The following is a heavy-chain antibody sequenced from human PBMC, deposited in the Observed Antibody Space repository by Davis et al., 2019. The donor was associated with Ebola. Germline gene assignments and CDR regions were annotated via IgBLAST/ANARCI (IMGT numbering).Heavy chain of an antibody. CDR3: ARSPGYSSNRGYYFDY. CDR1: GYSFSNYW. D-gene: IGHD6-13*01. V-gene: IGHV5-51*01. J-gene: IGHJ4*02. CDR2: IYPGDSDT. Sequence: GESLKISCQGSGYSFSNYWIGWVRQMPGKGLEWMGVIYPGDSDTRYSPSFQGQVTISADKSISTAYLQWSSLKASDTAMYYCARSPGYSSNRGYYFDYWGQGTLVTVSS.